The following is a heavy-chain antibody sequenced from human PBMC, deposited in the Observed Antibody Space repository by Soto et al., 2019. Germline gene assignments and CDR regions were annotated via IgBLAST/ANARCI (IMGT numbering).Heavy chain of an antibody. CDR1: GFTFSSYW. V-gene: IGHV3-74*01. CDR3: VRDRGYTGYDLEY. CDR2: INSGGGTT. Sequence: GGSLRLSCAASGFTFSSYWMHWFRQAPGEGLMWVSRINSGGGTTTYADSVKGRFTISRDNAKNSLYLQMNSLRDEDTAVYYCVRDRGYTGYDLEYWGQGTLVTVSS. D-gene: IGHD5-12*01. J-gene: IGHJ4*02.